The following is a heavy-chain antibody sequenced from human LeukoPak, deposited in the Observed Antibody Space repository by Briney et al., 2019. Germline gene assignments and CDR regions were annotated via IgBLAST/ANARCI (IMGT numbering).Heavy chain of an antibody. J-gene: IGHJ3*02. V-gene: IGHV4-59*08. CDR2: IYYSGST. CDR3: ARARCSSTSCYISDGAFDI. CDR1: GGSISSYY. D-gene: IGHD2-2*02. Sequence: SETLSLTCTVSGGSISSYYWSWIRQPPGKGLEWIGYIYYSGSTNYNPSPKSRVTISVDTSKNQFSLKLSSVTAADTAVYYCARARCSSTSCYISDGAFDIWGQGTMVTVSS.